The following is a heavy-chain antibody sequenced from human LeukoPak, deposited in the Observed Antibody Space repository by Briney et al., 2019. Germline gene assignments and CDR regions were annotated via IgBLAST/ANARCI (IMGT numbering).Heavy chain of an antibody. V-gene: IGHV3-30*04. CDR1: GFTVSTNA. J-gene: IGHJ4*02. CDR3: ARSPLDGYNYLDY. D-gene: IGHD5-24*01. Sequence: GRSLRLSCAASGFTVSTNAMHWVRQAPGKGLEWVAVISYDGNAKYYADSVKGRFTMSRDNPKNTLYLQMNSLRPEDTAVYYCARSPLDGYNYLDYWGQGTLVTVSS. CDR2: ISYDGNAK.